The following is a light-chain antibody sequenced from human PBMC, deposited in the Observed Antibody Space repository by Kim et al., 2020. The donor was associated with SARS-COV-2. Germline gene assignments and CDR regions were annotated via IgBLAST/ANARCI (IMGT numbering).Light chain of an antibody. V-gene: IGKV2-30*02. J-gene: IGKJ3*01. Sequence: PASISYRSSQSLVHSDGNTYLNWFQQRPGQSPRRLIYKVSNRDSGVPDRFSGGGSGPDFTLEIRGVEAEDVGIYYCMQGTHRPPAFGPGTKVDI. CDR2: KVS. CDR3: MQGTHRPPA. CDR1: QSLVHSDGNTY.